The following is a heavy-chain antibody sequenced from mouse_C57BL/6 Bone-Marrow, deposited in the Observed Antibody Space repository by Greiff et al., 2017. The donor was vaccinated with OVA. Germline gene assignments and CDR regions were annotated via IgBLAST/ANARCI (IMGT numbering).Heavy chain of an antibody. D-gene: IGHD1-1*01. V-gene: IGHV5-4*03. Sequence: EVKLVESGGGLMKPGGSLKLSCAASGFTFSSYAMSWVRQTPEKRLEWVATISDGGSYTYYPDNVKGRFTISRDNAKNNLYLQMSHLKSEDTAMYYCARGGYYGSSPPWFAYWGQGTLVTVSA. CDR1: GFTFSSYA. CDR3: ARGGYYGSSPPWFAY. CDR2: ISDGGSYT. J-gene: IGHJ3*01.